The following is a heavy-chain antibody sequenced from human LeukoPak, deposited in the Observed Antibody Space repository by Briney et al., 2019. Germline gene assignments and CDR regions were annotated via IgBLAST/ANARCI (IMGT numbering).Heavy chain of an antibody. CDR3: ARPRAFSYGQMYYFDY. V-gene: IGHV1-2*02. CDR1: GYTFIDYY. Sequence: GASVTVSFTASGYTFIDYYIHWVRQAPGQGLEWMGWINPKTGGTNYAQKFQGRVTMTSDTSITTAYMELSRLRFDDTAVYYCARPRAFSYGQMYYFDYWGQGALVTVSS. CDR2: INPKTGGT. J-gene: IGHJ4*02. D-gene: IGHD5-18*01.